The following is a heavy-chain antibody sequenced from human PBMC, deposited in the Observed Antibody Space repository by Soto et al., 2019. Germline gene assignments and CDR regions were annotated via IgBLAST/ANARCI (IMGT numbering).Heavy chain of an antibody. CDR3: AKEVGGPFHYFDF. CDR1: GFTFSSYA. D-gene: IGHD1-26*01. CDR2: ISGSGGST. V-gene: IGHV3-23*01. Sequence: EVQLLESGGGLVQPGGSLRLSCAAYGFTFSSYAMSWVRQAPGKGLEWVSAISGSGGSTYYADSVQGRFTISRDNSKNTQYLRMNSLSAEDTAVYYRAKEVGGPFHYFDFWGQGTLVTVSS. J-gene: IGHJ4*02.